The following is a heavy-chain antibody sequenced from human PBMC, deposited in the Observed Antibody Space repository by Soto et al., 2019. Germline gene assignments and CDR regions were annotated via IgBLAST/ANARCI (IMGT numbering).Heavy chain of an antibody. CDR3: ARVNNYYDSSGFDAFDI. CDR2: IGTAGDT. V-gene: IGHV3-13*01. CDR1: GFTFSSYD. D-gene: IGHD3-22*01. J-gene: IGHJ3*02. Sequence: PGGSLRLSCAASGFTFSSYDMHWVRQATGKGLEWVSAIGTAGDTYYPGSVKGRFTISRENAKNSLYLQMSSLRAGDTAVYYCARVNNYYDSSGFDAFDIWGQGTMVTVSS.